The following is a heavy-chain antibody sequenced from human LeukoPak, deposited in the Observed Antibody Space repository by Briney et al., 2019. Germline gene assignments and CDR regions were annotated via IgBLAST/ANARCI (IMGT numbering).Heavy chain of an antibody. V-gene: IGHV3-48*02. Sequence: GGSLSLSCRGSGFSISNYFMNWVRQAPGKGLEWLSYIRSDSGTKYYADSVEGRFTISRDNAQNSLYLQMNSLRDEDSGVYFCARDDSRSNGEFDVWGQVTRVTVSS. CDR2: IRSDSGTK. CDR1: GFSISNYF. J-gene: IGHJ3*01. CDR3: ARDDSRSNGEFDV. D-gene: IGHD6-6*01.